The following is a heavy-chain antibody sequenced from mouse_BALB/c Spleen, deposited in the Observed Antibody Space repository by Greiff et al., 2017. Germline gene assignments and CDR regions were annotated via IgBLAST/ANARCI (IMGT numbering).Heavy chain of an antibody. Sequence: VQLQQSGAELVRSGASVKLSCTASGFNIKDYYMHWVKQRPEQGLEWIGWIDPGNGDTEYAPKFQGKATMTADTSSNTAYLQLSSLTSEDTAVYYCNDMIATPAWLAYWGQGTLVTVSA. CDR1: GFNIKDYY. D-gene: IGHD2-4*01. CDR3: NDMIATPAWLAY. V-gene: IGHV14-4*02. J-gene: IGHJ3*01. CDR2: IDPGNGDT.